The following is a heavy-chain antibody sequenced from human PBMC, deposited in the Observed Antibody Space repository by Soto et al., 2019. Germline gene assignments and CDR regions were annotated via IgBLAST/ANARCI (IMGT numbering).Heavy chain of an antibody. D-gene: IGHD3-10*01. Sequence: VKVSCKASGYTFTSYGISWVRQAPGQGLEWMGWISAYNGNTNYAQKLQGRVTMTTDTSTSTAYMELRSLRSDDTAVYYCAIPSRITMVRGVIIDAFDIWGQGTMVTVSS. CDR3: AIPSRITMVRGVIIDAFDI. CDR1: GYTFTSYG. V-gene: IGHV1-18*01. CDR2: ISAYNGNT. J-gene: IGHJ3*02.